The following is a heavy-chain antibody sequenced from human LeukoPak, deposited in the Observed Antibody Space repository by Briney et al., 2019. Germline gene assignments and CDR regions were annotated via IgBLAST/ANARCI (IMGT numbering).Heavy chain of an antibody. J-gene: IGHJ5*02. D-gene: IGHD2-15*01. CDR3: ARGTPVVVAATRPHWFDP. V-gene: IGHV4-34*01. CDR2: INHSGST. CDR1: GGSFSGYY. Sequence: PSETLSLTCAVYGGSFSGYYWSWIRQPPGKGLEWIGEINHSGSTNYNPSLKSRVTISVDTSKNQFSLELSSVTAADTAVYYCARGTPVVVAATRPHWFDPWGQGTLVTVSS.